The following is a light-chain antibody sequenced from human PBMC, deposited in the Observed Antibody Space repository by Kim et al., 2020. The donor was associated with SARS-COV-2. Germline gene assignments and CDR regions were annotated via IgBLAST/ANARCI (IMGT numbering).Light chain of an antibody. CDR3: SSYTTSSTSV. Sequence: QSALTQPASVSGSPGQSITISCTGTSSDVGAYNFVSWYQQGPGKAPKLVIYDVSERPSGVSSRFSASKSGNTASLTISGLQAEDEADYYCSSYTTSSTSVFGGGTKVTVL. CDR2: DVS. V-gene: IGLV2-14*03. CDR1: SSDVGAYNF. J-gene: IGLJ2*01.